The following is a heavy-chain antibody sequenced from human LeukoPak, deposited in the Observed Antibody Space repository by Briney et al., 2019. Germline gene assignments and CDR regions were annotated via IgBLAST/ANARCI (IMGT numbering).Heavy chain of an antibody. J-gene: IGHJ4*02. CDR3: AKDPTDFDSSGQTYFDY. CDR1: GFTFSSYG. V-gene: IGHV3-23*01. D-gene: IGHD3-22*01. Sequence: PGGSLRLSCAASGFTFSSYGMSWVRQAPGKGLEWVSAISGSGGSTYYADSVKGRFTISRDNSKNTLYLQMKSLRAEDTAVYYCAKDPTDFDSSGQTYFDYWGQGTLVTVSS. CDR2: ISGSGGST.